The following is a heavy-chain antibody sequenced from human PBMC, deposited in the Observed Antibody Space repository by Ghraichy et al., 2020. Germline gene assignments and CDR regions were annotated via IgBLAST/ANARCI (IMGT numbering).Heavy chain of an antibody. V-gene: IGHV1-69*13. D-gene: IGHD3-22*01. J-gene: IGHJ4*02. Sequence: SVKVSCKASGGTFSSYAISWVRQAPGQGLEWMGGIIPIFGTANYAQKFQGRVTITADESTSTAYMELSSLRSEDTAVYYCARDSHYYDSSGYYYVDWGQGTLVTVSS. CDR1: GGTFSSYA. CDR2: IIPIFGTA. CDR3: ARDSHYYDSSGYYYVD.